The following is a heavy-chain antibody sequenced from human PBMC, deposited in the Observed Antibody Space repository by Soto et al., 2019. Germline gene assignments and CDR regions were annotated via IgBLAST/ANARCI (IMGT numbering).Heavy chain of an antibody. J-gene: IGHJ6*02. CDR3: ARSTRSLYYYYGMDV. CDR2: INHSGST. Sequence: QVQLQQWGAGLLKPSETLSLTCAVYGGSFSGYYWSWIRQPPGKGLEWIWEINHSGSTNYNPSLKSRITISVDTSKNQFSLKLSSVTAADTAVYYCARSTRSLYYYYGMDVWGQGTTVTVSS. V-gene: IGHV4-34*01. CDR1: GGSFSGYY.